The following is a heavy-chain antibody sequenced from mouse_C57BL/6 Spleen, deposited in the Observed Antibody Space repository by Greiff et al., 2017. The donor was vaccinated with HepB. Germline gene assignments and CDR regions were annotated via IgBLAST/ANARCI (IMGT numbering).Heavy chain of an antibody. Sequence: QVQLQQSGAELVRPGSSVKLSCKASGYTFTSYWMDWVKQRPGQGLEWIGNIYPSDSETHYNQKFKDQATLTVDKSSSTAYMQLSSLTSEDSAVYYCARYYYGSSSFDYWGQGTTLTVSS. CDR3: ARYYYGSSSFDY. CDR2: IYPSDSET. V-gene: IGHV1-61*01. D-gene: IGHD1-1*01. J-gene: IGHJ2*01. CDR1: GYTFTSYW.